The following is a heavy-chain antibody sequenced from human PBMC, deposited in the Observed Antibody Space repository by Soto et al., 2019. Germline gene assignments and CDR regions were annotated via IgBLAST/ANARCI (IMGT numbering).Heavy chain of an antibody. CDR1: GFTFSSYW. J-gene: IGHJ4*02. CDR3: ASGGVAGSGTFYNDY. CDR2: INNDGSST. Sequence: EVQLVESGGGLVQPGGSLRLSCAASGFTFSSYWMHWVRQAPGKGLVWVSRINNDGSSTSYADSVKGRLTISRDNAKNTLYLQVNSLRAEDTAVYYRASGGVAGSGTFYNDYWGRGTLVTVSS. V-gene: IGHV3-74*01. D-gene: IGHD3-10*01.